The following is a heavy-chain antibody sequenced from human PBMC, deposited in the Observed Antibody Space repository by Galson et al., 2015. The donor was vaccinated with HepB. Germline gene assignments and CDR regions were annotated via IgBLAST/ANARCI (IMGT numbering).Heavy chain of an antibody. CDR3: AKEFMDYSSGTYIDY. CDR2: ISGGDGSA. J-gene: IGHJ4*02. D-gene: IGHD3-10*01. Sequence: SLRLSCAASGFTFTDYALTWVRQAPGKGLEWVSTISGGDGSATYADSVKGRFTISRDISKNTRYLQLNSLRAGDTAAYYCAKEFMDYSSGTYIDYWGQGTLVTVSS. V-gene: IGHV3-23*01. CDR1: GFTFTDYA.